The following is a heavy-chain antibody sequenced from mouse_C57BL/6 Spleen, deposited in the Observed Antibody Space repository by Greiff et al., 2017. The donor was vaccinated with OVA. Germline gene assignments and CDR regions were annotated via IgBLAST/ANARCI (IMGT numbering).Heavy chain of an antibody. V-gene: IGHV1-22*01. J-gene: IGHJ3*01. D-gene: IGHD2-3*01. CDR2: INPNNGGT. CDR1: GYTFTDYN. CDR3: AREGAYDGYPWFAY. Sequence: EVQLQQSGPELVKPGASVKMSCKASGYTFTDYNMHWVKQSHGKSLEWIGYINPNNGGTSYNQKFKGKATLTVNKSSSTAYMELRSLTSEDSAVYYCAREGAYDGYPWFAYWGQGTLVTVSA.